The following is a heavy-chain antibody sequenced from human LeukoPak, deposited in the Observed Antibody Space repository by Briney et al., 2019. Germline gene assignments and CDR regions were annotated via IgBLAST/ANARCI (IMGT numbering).Heavy chain of an antibody. CDR2: ISSSSSYM. V-gene: IGHV3-21*01. D-gene: IGHD1-14*01. CDR3: ARDANRDPYYYYYYMDV. CDR1: GFTFSSYS. Sequence: GGSLRLSCAASGFTFSSYSMNWVRQAPGKGLEWVSSISSSSSYMYYADSVKGRFTISRDNAKNSLYLQMNSLRAEDTAVYYCARDANRDPYYYYYYMDVWGKGTTVTVSS. J-gene: IGHJ6*03.